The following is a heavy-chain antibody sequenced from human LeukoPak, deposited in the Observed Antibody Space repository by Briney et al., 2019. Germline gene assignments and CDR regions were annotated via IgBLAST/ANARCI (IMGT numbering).Heavy chain of an antibody. CDR2: ISSSSSYI. CDR3: AKLRPPMIVVADYGMDV. J-gene: IGHJ6*02. D-gene: IGHD3-22*01. Sequence: GGSLRLSCAASGFTFSSYSMNWVRQAPGKGLEWVSSISSSSSYIYYADSVKGRFTISRDNAKNSLYLQMDSLRAEDTAVYYCAKLRPPMIVVADYGMDVWGQGTTVTVSS. V-gene: IGHV3-21*04. CDR1: GFTFSSYS.